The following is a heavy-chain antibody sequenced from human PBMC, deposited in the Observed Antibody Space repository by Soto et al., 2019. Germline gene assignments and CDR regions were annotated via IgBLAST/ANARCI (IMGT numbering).Heavy chain of an antibody. D-gene: IGHD3-22*01. CDR3: ARKIRYYDSSGYYYVLDY. CDR1: GFTFSSYS. J-gene: IGHJ4*02. Sequence: GGSLRLSCAASGFTFSSYSMNWVRQAPGKGLEWVSSISSSSSYIYYADSVKGRFTISRDNSKNTLYLQMNSLKAEDTAVYYCARKIRYYDSSGYYYVLDYWGQGTLVTVSS. CDR2: ISSSSSYI. V-gene: IGHV3-21*01.